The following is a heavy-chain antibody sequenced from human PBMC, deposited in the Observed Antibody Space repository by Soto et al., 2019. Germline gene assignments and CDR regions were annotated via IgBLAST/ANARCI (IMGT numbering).Heavy chain of an antibody. J-gene: IGHJ4*02. CDR3: ARDAGIAVAGTYFDY. Sequence: PGGSLRLSCAASGFTFSSYSMNWVRQAPGKGLEWVSSISSSSSYIYYADSVKGRFTISRDNAKNSLYLQMNSLRAEDKAVYYCARDAGIAVAGTYFDYWGQGTLVTVSS. V-gene: IGHV3-21*01. CDR2: ISSSSSYI. D-gene: IGHD6-19*01. CDR1: GFTFSSYS.